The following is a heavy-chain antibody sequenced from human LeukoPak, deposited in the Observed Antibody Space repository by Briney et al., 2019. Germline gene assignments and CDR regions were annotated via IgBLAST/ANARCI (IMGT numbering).Heavy chain of an antibody. Sequence: PGGSLRLSCAASGFTFDDYAMYWVRQAPGKGLEWVSGISWNSGSIGYADSVKGRFTISRDNAKNSLYLQMNSLRAEDMALYYCAKDMALLVVSGAFDIWGQGTMVTGSS. CDR2: ISWNSGSI. V-gene: IGHV3-9*03. CDR3: AKDMALLVVSGAFDI. CDR1: GFTFDDYA. J-gene: IGHJ3*02. D-gene: IGHD3-22*01.